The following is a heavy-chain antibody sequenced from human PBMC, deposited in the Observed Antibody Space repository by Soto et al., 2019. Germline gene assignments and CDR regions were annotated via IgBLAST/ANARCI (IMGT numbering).Heavy chain of an antibody. CDR3: GRVAENEILDY. D-gene: IGHD2-15*01. CDR1: GDSISTYS. J-gene: IGHJ4*02. V-gene: IGHV4-59*01. CDR2: IYYNGNT. Sequence: SETLSLTCTVSGDSISTYSWSWVRQPPGKGLEWIGNIYYNGNTKYNPSLKSRVSMSVDTSKNQFSLRLISVTAEDTAVYYCGRVAENEILDYWGQGTLVTVSS.